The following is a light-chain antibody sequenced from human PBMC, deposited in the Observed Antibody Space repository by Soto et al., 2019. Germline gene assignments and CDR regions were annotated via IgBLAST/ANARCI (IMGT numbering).Light chain of an antibody. V-gene: IGKV1-12*01. CDR3: QQANNFTFT. Sequence: DIQMTQSPSSVSASVGDTVTISCRASQGIGNWLAWYQQKPGKAPKLLIYAASTLQSGVPSRFSGSGSRTDFTLTIRSLQPEDFATYYGQQANNFTFTVGPGTRVDI. CDR1: QGIGNW. J-gene: IGKJ3*01. CDR2: AAS.